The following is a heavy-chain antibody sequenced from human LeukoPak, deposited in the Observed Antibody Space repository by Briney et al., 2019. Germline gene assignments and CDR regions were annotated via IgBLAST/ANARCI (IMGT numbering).Heavy chain of an antibody. Sequence: ASVKVSCKASGYTFTGYYMHWLRQAPGQGLEWMGRINPNSGGTNYAQKFQGRVTMTRDTSISTAYMELSRLRSDDTAVYYCARDFQVAGTYYFDYCGQGALVTVSS. D-gene: IGHD6-19*01. CDR2: INPNSGGT. CDR3: ARDFQVAGTYYFDY. J-gene: IGHJ4*02. V-gene: IGHV1-2*06. CDR1: GYTFTGYY.